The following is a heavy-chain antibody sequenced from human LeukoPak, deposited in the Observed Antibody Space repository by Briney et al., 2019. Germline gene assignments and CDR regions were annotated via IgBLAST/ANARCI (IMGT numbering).Heavy chain of an antibody. J-gene: IGHJ5*02. V-gene: IGHV3-7*01. Sequence: AGGSLRLSCAASGFTFSNYWMIWVRQAPGKGLEWVANINEDASKKYYVDSVEGRFTISSDDAKNSLYLQMNSLRAEDTAMYYCATSTYSSSPSWGQGTLVTVSS. CDR2: INEDASKK. D-gene: IGHD6-6*01. CDR3: ATSTYSSSPS. CDR1: GFTFSNYW.